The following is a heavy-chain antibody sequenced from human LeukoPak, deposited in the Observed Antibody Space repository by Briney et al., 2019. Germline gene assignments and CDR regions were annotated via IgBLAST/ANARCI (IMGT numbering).Heavy chain of an antibody. J-gene: IGHJ4*02. Sequence: ASVKVSCKASGYTFTSYGISWVRQAPGQGIEWMGWISAYNGNTNYAQKLQGRVTMTTDTSTSTAYMELRSLRSDDTAVYYCARDLYYDSKAHYDYWGQGSLVTVSS. D-gene: IGHD3-22*01. CDR1: GYTFTSYG. V-gene: IGHV1-18*01. CDR2: ISAYNGNT. CDR3: ARDLYYDSKAHYDY.